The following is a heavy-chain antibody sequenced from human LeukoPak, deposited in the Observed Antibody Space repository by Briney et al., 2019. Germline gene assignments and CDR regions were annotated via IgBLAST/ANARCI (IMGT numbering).Heavy chain of an antibody. CDR1: GFTFRNYV. D-gene: IGHD3-10*01. J-gene: IGHJ4*02. CDR3: ARDRDRGVIITRLDY. CDR2: IWYDGSNK. V-gene: IGHV3-33*08. Sequence: PGGSLRLSCAASGFTFRNYVIHWVRQAPGKGLEWVAVIWYDGSNKYYADSVKGRFTISRDNSKNTLYLQMNSLRAEDTAVYYCARDRDRGVIITRLDYWGQGTLVTVSS.